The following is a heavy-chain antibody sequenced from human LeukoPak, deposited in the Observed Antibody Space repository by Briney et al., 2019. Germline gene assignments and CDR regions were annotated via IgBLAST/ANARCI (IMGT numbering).Heavy chain of an antibody. D-gene: IGHD2-2*01. CDR1: NYYISSGSY. J-gene: IGHJ4*02. Sequence: SETLSLTCGVSNYYISSGSYWSWIRQPPGKGLEWIGSIYHTGSAYYSSSLQSRVTISVDASKNQFSAKLSSVTAADTAVYYCARANDRGGTSPLDYWGQGTLVTVSS. CDR2: IYHTGSA. CDR3: ARANDRGGTSPLDY. V-gene: IGHV4-38-2*01.